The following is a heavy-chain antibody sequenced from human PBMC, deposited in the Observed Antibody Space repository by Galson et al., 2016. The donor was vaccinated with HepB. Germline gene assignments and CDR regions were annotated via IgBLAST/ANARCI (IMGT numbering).Heavy chain of an antibody. CDR2: IYYTGTT. CDR3: ARGGTTLLPDVDS. CDR1: GGSVSDSFSS. Sequence: TLSLTCSVSGGSVSDSFSSWSWMRQPPGKGLEWIGYIYYTGTTKYNPSLRYNPSLKSRVSISVDTSKNQFSLKLSSVTAADTAVYYCARGGTTLLPDVDSWGQGTLITVSS. J-gene: IGHJ4*02. V-gene: IGHV4-61*01. D-gene: IGHD2-15*01.